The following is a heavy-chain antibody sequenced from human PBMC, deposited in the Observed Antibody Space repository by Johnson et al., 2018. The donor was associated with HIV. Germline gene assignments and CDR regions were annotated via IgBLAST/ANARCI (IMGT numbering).Heavy chain of an antibody. J-gene: IGHJ3*02. CDR2: VSYDGGNK. D-gene: IGHD2-15*01. CDR3: ARERYGSQAIDAFDI. Sequence: QVQLVESGGGVVQPGRSLRLSCAASRFTFNKYTMHWVRQAPGKGLEWVAVVSYDGGNKYYADSVKGRFTISRDKSKNTLYLQLNSLRAEDTAVYHCARERYGSQAIDAFDIWRQGTMVTVAS. V-gene: IGHV3-30-3*01. CDR1: RFTFNKYT.